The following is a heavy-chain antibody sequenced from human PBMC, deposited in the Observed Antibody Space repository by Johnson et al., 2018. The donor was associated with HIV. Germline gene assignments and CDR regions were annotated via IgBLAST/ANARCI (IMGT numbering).Heavy chain of an antibody. Sequence: VQLVESGGGVVQPGGSLRLSCAASAFTFSSYGMHWVRQAPGKGLEWVANIKQDGSEKYYVDSVKGRFTISRDNAKNSLYLQMNSLKAEDTAVYYCARDRDTIVGDNVRGLLGLRWAMWG. CDR2: IKQDGSEK. CDR3: ARDRDTIVGDNVRGLLGLRWAM. CDR1: AFTFSSYG. J-gene: IGHJ1*01. V-gene: IGHV3-7*03. D-gene: IGHD1-26*01.